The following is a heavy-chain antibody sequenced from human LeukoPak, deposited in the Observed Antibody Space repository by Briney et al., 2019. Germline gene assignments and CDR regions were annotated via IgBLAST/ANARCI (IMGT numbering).Heavy chain of an antibody. J-gene: IGHJ4*02. CDR1: GVSISSSSYY. D-gene: IGHD1-26*01. Sequence: SETLSLTCTVSGVSISSSSYYWGWIRQPPGKGLEWIGSIYYSGSTYYNPSLKSRVTISVDRSKNQFSLKLSSVTAAATAVYYCARGWWSYYLFDYWGQGTLVTVSS. V-gene: IGHV4-39*07. CDR3: ARGWWSYYLFDY. CDR2: IYYSGST.